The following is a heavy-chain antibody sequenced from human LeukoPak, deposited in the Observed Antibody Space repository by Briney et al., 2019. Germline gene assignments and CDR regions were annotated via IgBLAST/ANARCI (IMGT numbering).Heavy chain of an antibody. CDR1: GGTFSSYA. Sequence: SVKVSCKASGGTFSSYAISWVRQAPGQGLEWMGRINPNSGGTNYAQKFQGRVTMTRDTSISTAYMELSRLRSDDTAVYYCARATRHIVVVPAAIMFDPWGQGTLVTVSS. J-gene: IGHJ5*02. V-gene: IGHV1-2*06. CDR3: ARATRHIVVVPAAIMFDP. D-gene: IGHD2-2*01. CDR2: INPNSGGT.